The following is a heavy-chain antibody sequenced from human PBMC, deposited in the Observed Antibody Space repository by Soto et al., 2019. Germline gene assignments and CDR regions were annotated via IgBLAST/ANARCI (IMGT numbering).Heavy chain of an antibody. CDR2: INYNSGSV. Sequence: EVQLVESGGGWVQPGRSLRLSCAASGFTFDVYSMHWVRQAPGKGLEWVSGINYNSGSVGYADSVKGRFTISRDNAKNSLHLQMNSLRAEDTVVYYCAKDISLRGWVYLVVEYWGQGTLVTVS. J-gene: IGHJ4*02. CDR1: GFTFDVYS. CDR3: AKDISLRGWVYLVVEY. D-gene: IGHD6-13*01. V-gene: IGHV3-9*01.